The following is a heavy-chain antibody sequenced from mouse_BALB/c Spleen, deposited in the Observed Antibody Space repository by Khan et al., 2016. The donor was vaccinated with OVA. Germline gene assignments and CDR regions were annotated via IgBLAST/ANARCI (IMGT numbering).Heavy chain of an antibody. J-gene: IGHJ3*01. CDR1: GFTFSTYG. D-gene: IGHD1-1*01. CDR2: VSTGGSYT. CDR3: TRLAYYYDSEGFAY. Sequence: DVMLVESGGDLVKPGGSLKLSCAASGFTFSTYGMSWVRQAPDKRLEWVATVSTGGSYTYYPDSVKGRFTISRDNAKNPLSLQMSGLRSEDTAMFYCTRLAYYYDSEGFAYWGQGTLVTVSA. V-gene: IGHV5-6*02.